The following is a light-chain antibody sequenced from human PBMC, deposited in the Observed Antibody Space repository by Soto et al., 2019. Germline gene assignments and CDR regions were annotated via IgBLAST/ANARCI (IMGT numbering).Light chain of an antibody. Sequence: QSVLTQPPSVSGAPGQRVTISCTGSSSNIGAGYDVHWYQQHPGKAPKLMIYEVNNRPSGVSNRFSGSKSGNTASLTISGLQAEDEANYYCSSYTSISTRVFGGGTQLNVL. J-gene: IGLJ3*02. CDR2: EVN. CDR3: SSYTSISTRV. CDR1: SSNIGAGYD. V-gene: IGLV2-14*01.